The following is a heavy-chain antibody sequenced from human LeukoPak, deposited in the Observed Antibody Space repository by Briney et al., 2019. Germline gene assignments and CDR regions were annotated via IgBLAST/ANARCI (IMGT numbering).Heavy chain of an antibody. Sequence: GGSLRLSCAASGFTFSSYVMHWVRQAPGKGLEWVAIISYDGSNEYYADSVKGRFTISRDNSKNTLYLQMNSLRAEDTAVYYCARDSPSFMVRGYYYFDYWGQGTLVTVSS. CDR3: ARDSPSFMVRGYYYFDY. CDR2: ISYDGSNE. V-gene: IGHV3-30*04. D-gene: IGHD3-10*01. J-gene: IGHJ4*02. CDR1: GFTFSSYV.